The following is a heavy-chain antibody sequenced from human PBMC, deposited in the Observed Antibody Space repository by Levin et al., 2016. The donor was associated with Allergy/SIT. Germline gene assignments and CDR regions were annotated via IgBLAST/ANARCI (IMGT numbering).Heavy chain of an antibody. J-gene: IGHJ4*02. Sequence: VRQAPGKGLEWVAVFWYDGSNQYYADSVNGRFTISRDTSKNTLFLQMDSLRAEDTAVYYCARDGYCSSTSCYPYHFDSWGQGTLVTVSS. CDR3: ARDGYCSSTSCYPYHFDS. V-gene: IGHV3-33*01. CDR2: FWYDGSNQ. D-gene: IGHD2-2*01.